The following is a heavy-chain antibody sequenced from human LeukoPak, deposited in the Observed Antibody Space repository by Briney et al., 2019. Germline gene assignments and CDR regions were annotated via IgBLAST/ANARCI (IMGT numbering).Heavy chain of an antibody. Sequence: SETLSLTCAVYGGSFSGYYWSRIRQPPGKGLEWIGEINHSGSTNYNPSLKSRVTISVDTSKNQFSLKLSSVTAADTAVYYCARASIVVVPAALFDYWGQGTLVTVSS. V-gene: IGHV4-34*01. J-gene: IGHJ4*02. D-gene: IGHD2-2*01. CDR3: ARASIVVVPAALFDY. CDR1: GGSFSGYY. CDR2: INHSGST.